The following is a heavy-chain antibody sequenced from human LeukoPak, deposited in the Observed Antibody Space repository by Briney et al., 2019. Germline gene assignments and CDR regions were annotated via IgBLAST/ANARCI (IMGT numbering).Heavy chain of an antibody. CDR2: IISKAYGGPT. V-gene: IGHV3-49*04. Sequence: ALRLFCTDSGFTCGAYAMSWVRQAPGKGLVWVSLIISKAYGGPTKYAASVKGRFTISRDDSKSIAYLQMNSLKTEDTAVYYCTRDHGIVVVPAASQYYFDYWGQGTLVTVSS. D-gene: IGHD2-2*01. CDR3: TRDHGIVVVPAASQYYFDY. CDR1: GFTCGAYA. J-gene: IGHJ4*02.